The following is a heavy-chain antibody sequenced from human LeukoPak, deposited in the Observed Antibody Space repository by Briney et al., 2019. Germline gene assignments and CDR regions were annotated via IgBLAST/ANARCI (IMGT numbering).Heavy chain of an antibody. D-gene: IGHD6-19*01. CDR2: IYPADSDT. CDR1: GYRFSSNW. V-gene: IGHV5-51*01. CDR3: ARQKRQWLDLEN. Sequence: GESLKISCKGFGYRFSSNWIGWVRQMPGKGLEWMGIIYPADSDTRYSPSVQGRVTISVDKSISTAYLEWSTLKASDTAMYYCARQKRQWLDLENCGQVTLVTLSS. J-gene: IGHJ1*01.